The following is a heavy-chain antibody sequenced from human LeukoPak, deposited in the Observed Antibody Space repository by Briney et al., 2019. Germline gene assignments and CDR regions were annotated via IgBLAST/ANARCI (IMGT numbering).Heavy chain of an antibody. CDR3: ARDQYYDYVWGSYRYSHGHGMDV. V-gene: IGHV3-21*01. D-gene: IGHD3-16*02. CDR1: GFTFSSYS. J-gene: IGHJ6*02. CDR2: ISSSSSYI. Sequence: RGSLRLSCAASGFTFSSYSMNWVRQAPGKGLEWVSSISSSSSYIYYADSVTGRFTISRDHAKNTLYLQMNRLTAEDTAVYYCARDQYYDYVWGSYRYSHGHGMDVWGQGTTVTVSS.